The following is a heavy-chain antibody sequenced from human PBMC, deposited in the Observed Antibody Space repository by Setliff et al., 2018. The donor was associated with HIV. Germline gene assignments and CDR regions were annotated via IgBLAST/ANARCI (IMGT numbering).Heavy chain of an antibody. CDR3: ARETYDYVWGTYRYRPRHFDY. CDR1: GGSFSDYF. CDR2: INHSGSI. V-gene: IGHV4-34*10. D-gene: IGHD3-16*02. J-gene: IGHJ4*02. Sequence: LSLTCAVYGGSFSDYFWTWIRQPPGKGLEWIGEINHSGSITHNPSLKSRLNMSVDTSKNQVSLKLSPVTAADTAVYYCARETYDYVWGTYRYRPRHFDYWGQGTLVTVSS.